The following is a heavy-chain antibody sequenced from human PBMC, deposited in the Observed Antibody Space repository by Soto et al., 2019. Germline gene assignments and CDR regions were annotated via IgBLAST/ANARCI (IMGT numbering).Heavy chain of an antibody. CDR2: MSYDGTTK. CDR1: GVMFSNYV. J-gene: IGHJ4*02. Sequence: GGSLRLSCAAAGVMFSNYVMYWVRQAPGKGLEWVAFMSYDGTTKYYADSVKGRFTISRDNSKNTLYLQMNNLRPEDTGVYYCAREVLWSRYFDYWGQGTLVTVSS. V-gene: IGHV3-30-3*01. D-gene: IGHD2-21*01. CDR3: AREVLWSRYFDY.